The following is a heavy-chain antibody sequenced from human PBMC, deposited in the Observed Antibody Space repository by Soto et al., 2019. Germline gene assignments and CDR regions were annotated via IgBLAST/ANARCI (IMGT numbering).Heavy chain of an antibody. Sequence: SETLSLTCTVSGGSISSGGYYWSWIRKHPGKGLEWIGYIYYSGSTYYNPSLKSRVTISVDTSKNQFSLKLSSVTAADTAVYYCARKRGLYARNWFDPWGQGTLVTVS. CDR1: GGSISSGGYY. V-gene: IGHV4-31*03. CDR2: IYYSGST. D-gene: IGHD3-10*01. CDR3: ARKRGLYARNWFDP. J-gene: IGHJ5*02.